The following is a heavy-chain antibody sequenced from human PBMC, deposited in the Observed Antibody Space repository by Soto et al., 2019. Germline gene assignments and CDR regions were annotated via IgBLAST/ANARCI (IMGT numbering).Heavy chain of an antibody. CDR1: GYSFTSYW. CDR3: ARALMTDFWSGIAFDI. J-gene: IGHJ3*02. V-gene: IGHV5-51*01. D-gene: IGHD3-3*01. Sequence: GESLKISCKGSGYSFTSYWIGWVRQMPGKGLEWMGIIYPGDSDTRNSPSFQGQVTISADKSISTAYLQWSSLKASDTAMYYCARALMTDFWSGIAFDIWGQGTMVTVSS. CDR2: IYPGDSDT.